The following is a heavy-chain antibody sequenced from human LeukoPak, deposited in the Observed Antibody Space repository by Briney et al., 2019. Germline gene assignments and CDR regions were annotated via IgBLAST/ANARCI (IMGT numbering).Heavy chain of an antibody. Sequence: PSETLSLTCTVSGGSISSYYWSWIRQPPGKGLEWIGYIYYSGSTYYNPSLKSRVTISVDTSKNQFSLKLSSVTAADTAVYYCARARKTTTYYYDSSGYYPHFDYWGQGTLVTVSS. D-gene: IGHD3-22*01. CDR1: GGSISSYY. J-gene: IGHJ4*02. CDR2: IYYSGST. V-gene: IGHV4-59*12. CDR3: ARARKTTTYYYDSSGYYPHFDY.